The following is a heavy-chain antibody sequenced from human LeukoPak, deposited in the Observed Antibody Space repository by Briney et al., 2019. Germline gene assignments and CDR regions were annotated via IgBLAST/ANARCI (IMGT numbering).Heavy chain of an antibody. CDR3: ARGGRYYDILTTRRNYFDY. V-gene: IGHV4-34*01. D-gene: IGHD3-9*01. Sequence: SETLSLTCAVYGGSFSGYYWSWIRQPPGKWLEWIGEINHSGSTNYNPSLKGRVTISVDTSKNQFSLKLSSVTAADTAVYYCARGGRYYDILTTRRNYFDYWGQGTLVTVSS. J-gene: IGHJ4*02. CDR2: INHSGST. CDR1: GGSFSGYY.